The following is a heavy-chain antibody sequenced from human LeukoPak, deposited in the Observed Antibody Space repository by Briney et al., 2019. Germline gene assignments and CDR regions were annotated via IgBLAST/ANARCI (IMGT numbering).Heavy chain of an antibody. D-gene: IGHD6-19*01. V-gene: IGHV3-23*01. CDR1: GFTFSNYA. Sequence: PGGSLRLSCAVSGFTFSNYAMSWVRQAPGKGLEWVSGISGSGASKYYADSVKGRFTISRDNSKNTLYLQMNTLRVEDTAVYYCANKGVPIGSGWFAYWGQGTLVTVSS. CDR3: ANKGVPIGSGWFAY. CDR2: ISGSGASK. J-gene: IGHJ5*01.